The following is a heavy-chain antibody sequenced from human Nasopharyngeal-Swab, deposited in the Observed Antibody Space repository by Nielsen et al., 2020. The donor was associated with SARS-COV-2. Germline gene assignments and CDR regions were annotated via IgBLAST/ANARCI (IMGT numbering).Heavy chain of an antibody. Sequence: ASVKVSCKASGYTFTGYYMHWVRQAPGQGLKWMGWINPNSGGTNYAQKFQGWVTMTRDTSISTAYMELSRLRSDDTAVYYCARVDCTDGVCGWFDPWGQGTLVTVSS. CDR2: INPNSGGT. J-gene: IGHJ5*02. D-gene: IGHD2-8*01. CDR1: GYTFTGYY. CDR3: ARVDCTDGVCGWFDP. V-gene: IGHV1-2*04.